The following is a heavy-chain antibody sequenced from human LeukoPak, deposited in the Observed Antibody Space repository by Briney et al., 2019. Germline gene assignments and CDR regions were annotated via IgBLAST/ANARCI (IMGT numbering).Heavy chain of an antibody. CDR3: ARSAAYSYIENFDY. CDR1: GFAFSSYA. Sequence: GGSLRLSCAASGFAFSSYAMSWVRQAPGKGLEWVAGTSGSGGSSFYADAVKGRFSISRDNSKVTLYLQMNSLRVEDTAVYYCARSAAYSYIENFDYWGQGTLVTVSS. D-gene: IGHD3-16*02. CDR2: TSGSGGSS. V-gene: IGHV3-23*01. J-gene: IGHJ4*02.